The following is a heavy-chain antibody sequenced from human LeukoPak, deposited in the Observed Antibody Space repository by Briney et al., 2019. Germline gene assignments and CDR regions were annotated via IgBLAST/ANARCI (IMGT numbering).Heavy chain of an antibody. J-gene: IGHJ4*02. CDR3: ASPKKDNDYYFDY. CDR1: GGTFRNYA. D-gene: IGHD4/OR15-4a*01. V-gene: IGHV1-69*13. CDR2: IIPLFGRA. Sequence: ASVEVSCKASGGTFRNYAISWVRQAPGQGLEWMGGIIPLFGRAEYAQSFQGRVTITADEATSTVYMELNSLRSEDTAVYYCASPKKDNDYYFDYWGQGTLVTVSS.